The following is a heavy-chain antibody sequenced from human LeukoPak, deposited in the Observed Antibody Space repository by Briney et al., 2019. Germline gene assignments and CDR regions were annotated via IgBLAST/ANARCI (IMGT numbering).Heavy chain of an antibody. D-gene: IGHD6-13*01. CDR2: ISAYNGNT. CDR1: GYTFTGYY. Sequence: ASVKVSCKASGYTFTGYYMHWVRQAPGQGLEWMGWISAYNGNTNYARKLQGRVTMTTDTSTSTAYMKLRSLRSDDTAVYYCARDGSSSSWPIDYWGQGTLVTVSS. V-gene: IGHV1-18*04. J-gene: IGHJ4*02. CDR3: ARDGSSSSWPIDY.